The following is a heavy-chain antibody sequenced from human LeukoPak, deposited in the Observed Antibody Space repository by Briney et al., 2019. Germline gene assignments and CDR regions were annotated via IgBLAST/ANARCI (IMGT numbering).Heavy chain of an antibody. CDR1: GGSISSYY. D-gene: IGHD3-3*01. J-gene: IGHJ4*02. Sequence: PSETLSLTCTVSGGSISSYYWCWIRQPPGKGLEWIGYIYYSGSTNYNPSLKSRVTISVDTSKNQFSLKLSSVTAADTAVYYCARDGTDFWSGYYDYWGQGTLVTVSS. CDR3: ARDGTDFWSGYYDY. CDR2: IYYSGST. V-gene: IGHV4-59*01.